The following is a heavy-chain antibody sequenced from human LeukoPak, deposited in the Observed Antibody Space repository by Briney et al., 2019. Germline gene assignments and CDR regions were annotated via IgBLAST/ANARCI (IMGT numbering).Heavy chain of an antibody. CDR1: GFTFSSYS. CDR3: ARDINGYSYGLPAYYYYYGMDV. J-gene: IGHJ6*02. D-gene: IGHD5-18*01. V-gene: IGHV3-21*01. Sequence: GGSLRLSCAASGFTFSSYSMNWVRQAPGKGLEWVSSISSSSSYIYYADSVKGRFTISRDNAKNSQYLQMNSLRAEDTAVYYCARDINGYSYGLPAYYYYYGMDVWGQGTTVTVSS. CDR2: ISSSSSYI.